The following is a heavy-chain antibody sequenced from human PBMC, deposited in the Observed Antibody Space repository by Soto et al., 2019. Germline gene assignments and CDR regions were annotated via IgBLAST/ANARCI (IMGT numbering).Heavy chain of an antibody. V-gene: IGHV3-30*18. Sequence: QVQLVESGGGVVQPGRSLRLSCAASGFSFSSHGMHWVRQAPGRGLEWVAVISHDGSFKSYAASLRGRFTVSRDNSKNTLYLQIHSLRPEDTAVYYCAKLEGSVPVDGDWFDPWGQGTLVTVSS. D-gene: IGHD6-19*01. CDR3: AKLEGSVPVDGDWFDP. CDR2: ISHDGSFK. J-gene: IGHJ5*02. CDR1: GFSFSSHG.